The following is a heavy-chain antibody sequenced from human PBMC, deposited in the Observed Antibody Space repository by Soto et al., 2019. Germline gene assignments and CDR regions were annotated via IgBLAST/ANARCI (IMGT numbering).Heavy chain of an antibody. V-gene: IGHV4-59*01. Sequence: SETLSLTCTVSGGSISSYYWSWIRQPPGKGLEWIGYIYYSGSTNYNPSLKSRVTISVDTSKNQFSLKLSSVTAADTAVYYCARVRYYDSSGYYYVWAFDYWGQGTLVTV. CDR3: ARVRYYDSSGYYYVWAFDY. CDR1: GGSISSYY. J-gene: IGHJ4*02. D-gene: IGHD3-22*01. CDR2: IYYSGST.